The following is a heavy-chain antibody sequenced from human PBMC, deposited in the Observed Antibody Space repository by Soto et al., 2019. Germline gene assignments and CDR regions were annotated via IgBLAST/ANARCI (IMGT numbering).Heavy chain of an antibody. D-gene: IGHD6-19*01. V-gene: IGHV3-23*01. CDR2: ISTNGGAT. Sequence: GGSLRLSCAASGFTFANYAMTWVRQAPGKGLEWVSSISTNGGATDYADSVKGRFTISRDNSKTTLYMQMNSLGAEDTAVYYCAKAPYSSGIDYWGQGTLVTVSS. CDR3: AKAPYSSGIDY. CDR1: GFTFANYA. J-gene: IGHJ4*02.